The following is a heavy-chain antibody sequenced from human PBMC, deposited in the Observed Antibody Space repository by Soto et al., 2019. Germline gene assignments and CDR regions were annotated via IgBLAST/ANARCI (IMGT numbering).Heavy chain of an antibody. CDR2: INPSGGST. D-gene: IGHD3-16*01. CDR3: ARDGGSMTDAY. J-gene: IGHJ4*02. Sequence: QVQLVQSGAEVKKPGASVKVSCKASGYTFTSYYMHWVRQAPGQGLEWMGIINPSGGSTSYAQKFQGRVTMTKDTSTSTVYMELSSLRSEDTAVYYCARDGGSMTDAYWGQGTLVTVSS. V-gene: IGHV1-46*03. CDR1: GYTFTSYY.